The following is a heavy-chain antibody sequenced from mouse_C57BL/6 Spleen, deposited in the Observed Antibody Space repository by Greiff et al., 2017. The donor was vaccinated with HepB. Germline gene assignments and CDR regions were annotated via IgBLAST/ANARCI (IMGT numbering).Heavy chain of an antibody. D-gene: IGHD3-2*02. CDR2: IYPGDGDT. V-gene: IGHV1-82*01. CDR1: GYAFSSSW. Sequence: QVQLKQSGPELVKPGASVKISCKASGYAFSSSWMNWVKQRPGKGLEWIGRIYPGDGDTNYNGKFKGKATLTADKSSSTAYMQLSSLTSEDSAVYFCAREGGFLSYFDVWGTGTTVTVSS. J-gene: IGHJ1*03. CDR3: AREGGFLSYFDV.